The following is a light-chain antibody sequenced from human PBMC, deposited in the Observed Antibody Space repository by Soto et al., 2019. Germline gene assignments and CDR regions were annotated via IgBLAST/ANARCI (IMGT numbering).Light chain of an antibody. CDR3: QEYGTSRT. CDR2: GAS. CDR1: QSVSTN. V-gene: IGKV3-20*01. J-gene: IGKJ1*01. Sequence: EIVMTQSPATLSVSPGERVTLSCRASQSVSTNLAWYQQKPGQAPRLLIYGASTRAPGIPDRFSGSGSGTDFTLTISRLEPEDFAVYYCQEYGTSRTFGQGTKVDIK.